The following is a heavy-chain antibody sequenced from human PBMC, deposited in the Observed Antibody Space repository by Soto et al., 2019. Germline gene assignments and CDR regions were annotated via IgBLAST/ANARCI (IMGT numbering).Heavy chain of an antibody. CDR3: ATANGSGSYFWTPPNYYYRMYF. Sequence: GESLKISCKGSGYSFTSYWIGWVRQMPGKGLECMGIIYPGDSDTRYSPSFQGQVTISADKSISTAYLQWSSLKASDTAMYYCATANGSGSYFWTPPNYYYRMYFWGQGSTVPGSS. J-gene: IGHJ6*02. D-gene: IGHD3-10*01. CDR1: GYSFTSYW. V-gene: IGHV5-51*01. CDR2: IYPGDSDT.